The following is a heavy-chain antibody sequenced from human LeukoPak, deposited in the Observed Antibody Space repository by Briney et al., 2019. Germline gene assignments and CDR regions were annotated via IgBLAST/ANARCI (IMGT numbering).Heavy chain of an antibody. J-gene: IGHJ4*02. CDR3: ARDGEFGELPDY. CDR2: IYYSGST. V-gene: IGHV4-59*01. CDR1: GGSISSYY. Sequence: SETLSLTCTVSGGSISSYYWSWIRQPPGKGLEWIGYIYYSGSTNYNPSLKSRVTISVDTSKNQFSLKLSSVTAAGTAVYYCARDGEFGELPDYWGQGTLVTVS. D-gene: IGHD3-10*01.